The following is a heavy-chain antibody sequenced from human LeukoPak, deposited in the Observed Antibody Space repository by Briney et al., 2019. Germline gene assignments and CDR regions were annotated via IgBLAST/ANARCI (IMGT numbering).Heavy chain of an antibody. CDR2: IIPIFGTA. D-gene: IGHD3-10*01. V-gene: IGHV1-69*05. J-gene: IGHJ4*02. CDR1: GGTFSSYA. Sequence: SVKVSCKASGGTFSSYAISWVRQAPGQGLEWMGGIIPIFGTANYAQKFQGRVTITTDESTSTAYMELGSLRSEDTAVYYCAMGGSGSYYNVDYWGQGTLVTVSS. CDR3: AMGGSGSYYNVDY.